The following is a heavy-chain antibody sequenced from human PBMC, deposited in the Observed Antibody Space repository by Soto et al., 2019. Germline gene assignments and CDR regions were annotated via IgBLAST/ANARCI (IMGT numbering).Heavy chain of an antibody. CDR3: ASTYSSSWYWFDP. J-gene: IGHJ5*02. V-gene: IGHV2-26*04. D-gene: IGHD6-13*01. CDR1: GFSLSNAGLG. CDR2: IFSNDEK. Sequence: QVTVKESGPVLVKPTETLTLTCTVSGFSLSNAGLGVSWIRQPPGKALEWLAHIFSNDEKSYSTSLKSRLTISKDTSKSQVVLIMTNMDHVDTATDYCASTYSSSWYWFDPWGQGTLVTVSS.